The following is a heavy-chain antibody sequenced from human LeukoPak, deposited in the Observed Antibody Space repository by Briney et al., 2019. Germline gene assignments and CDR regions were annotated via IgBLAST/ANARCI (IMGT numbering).Heavy chain of an antibody. Sequence: GRSQRLSCAASGFTFDDYAMHWVRQAPGKGLEWVSGISWNSGSIGYADSVKGRFTISRDNAKNSLYLQMNSLRAEDTALYYCAKEGYCSSTSCFYFDYWGQGTLVTVSS. J-gene: IGHJ4*02. V-gene: IGHV3-9*01. CDR3: AKEGYCSSTSCFYFDY. CDR2: ISWNSGSI. D-gene: IGHD2-2*01. CDR1: GFTFDDYA.